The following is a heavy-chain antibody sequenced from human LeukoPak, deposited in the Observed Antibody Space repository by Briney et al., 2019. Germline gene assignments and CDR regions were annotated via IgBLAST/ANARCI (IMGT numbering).Heavy chain of an antibody. CDR1: GXSFSGYY. CDR3: ARGEVHYDFWSGSWFDP. Sequence: PSETLSLTCAVYGXSFSGYYWSWIRQPPGKGLEWIGEINHSGSTNYNPSLKSRVTISVDTSKNQSSLKLSSVTAADTAVYYCARGEVHYDFWSGSWFDPWGQGTLVTVSS. V-gene: IGHV4-34*01. J-gene: IGHJ5*02. CDR2: INHSGST. D-gene: IGHD3-3*01.